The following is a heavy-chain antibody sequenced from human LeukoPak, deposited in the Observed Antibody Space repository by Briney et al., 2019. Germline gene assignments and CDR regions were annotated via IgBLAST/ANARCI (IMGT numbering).Heavy chain of an antibody. Sequence: GGSLRLSCAASGFTVSSNYMSWGRQAPGKGLEWVSVIYSGGSTYYADSVKGRFTISRDNSKNTLYLQMDTLRAEDTAVYYCASSTNRGIVGAAGDAFDIWGQGTMVTVSS. V-gene: IGHV3-53*01. CDR2: IYSGGST. CDR1: GFTVSSNY. J-gene: IGHJ3*02. D-gene: IGHD1-26*01. CDR3: ASSTNRGIVGAAGDAFDI.